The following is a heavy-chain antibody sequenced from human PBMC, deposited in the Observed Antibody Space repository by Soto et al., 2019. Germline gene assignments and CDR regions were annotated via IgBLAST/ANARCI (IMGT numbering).Heavy chain of an antibody. V-gene: IGHV3-30*18. CDR3: AKDFDY. CDR1: GFTFSSYG. CDR2: ISYDGSNK. Sequence: GGSLRLSCAASGFTFSSYGMHWVRQAPGKGLEWVAVISYDGSNKYYADSVKGRFTISRDNSKNTLYLQMNSLRAEDTAVYYCAKDFDYWGQGTLVTVSS. J-gene: IGHJ4*02.